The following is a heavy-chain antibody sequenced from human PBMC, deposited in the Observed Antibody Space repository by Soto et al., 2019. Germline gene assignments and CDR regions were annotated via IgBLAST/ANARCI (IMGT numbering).Heavy chain of an antibody. CDR1: GYTFSNFW. V-gene: IGHV5-10-1*01. Sequence: GESLKISCQSSGYTFSNFWIGWVRQLPGKGLEWMGRIDPGDTYATYSPAFQGHVTISADKATSTAYLQWSSLKASDTAMYFCARIYCTTTTCDSWFDPWGQGTLVTVSS. J-gene: IGHJ5*02. CDR2: IDPGDTYA. D-gene: IGHD2-2*01. CDR3: ARIYCTTTTCDSWFDP.